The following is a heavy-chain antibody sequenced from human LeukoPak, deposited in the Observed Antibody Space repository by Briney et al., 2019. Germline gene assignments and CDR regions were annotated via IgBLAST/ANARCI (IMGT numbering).Heavy chain of an antibody. CDR1: GYTFTSYA. CDR3: ARDSPGPPEGYFDY. J-gene: IGHJ4*02. CDR2: ISAYNGNT. Sequence: ASVKVSCKASGYTFTSYAITWVRQAPGQGLEWMGWISAYNGNTNYAQKLQGRVTMTTDTSTSTAYMELRSLRSDDTAVYYCARDSPGPPEGYFDYWGQGTLVTVSS. V-gene: IGHV1-18*01.